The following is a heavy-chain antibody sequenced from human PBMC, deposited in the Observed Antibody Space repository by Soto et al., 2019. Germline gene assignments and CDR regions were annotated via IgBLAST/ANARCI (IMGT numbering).Heavy chain of an antibody. D-gene: IGHD5-18*01. CDR1: GYTFTSYG. Sequence: QVQLVQSGAEVKKPGASVKVSCKASGYTFTSYGSSWVRQAPGQGLEWMGWISAYNGNTNYAQKLQGRVTMTTDTSTRTAYMELRSLRSDDTAVYYCARESGGGGYSYGLYYFDYWGQGTLVTVSS. CDR3: ARESGGGGYSYGLYYFDY. CDR2: ISAYNGNT. V-gene: IGHV1-18*04. J-gene: IGHJ4*02.